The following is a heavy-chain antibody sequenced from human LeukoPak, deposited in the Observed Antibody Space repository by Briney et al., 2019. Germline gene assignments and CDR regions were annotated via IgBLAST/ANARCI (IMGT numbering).Heavy chain of an antibody. CDR1: GFTFSIYA. Sequence: GGSLRLSCAGSGFTFSIYAMHWVRRAPGKGLEWVSTITATTRSTSYADSVKGRFTISRDNSKRTLYLQMNSLRVEDTAMYYCAKDPNGDYVGAFDFWGQGTLVSVSS. J-gene: IGHJ3*01. CDR3: AKDPNGDYVGAFDF. D-gene: IGHD4-23*01. CDR2: ITATTRST. V-gene: IGHV3-23*01.